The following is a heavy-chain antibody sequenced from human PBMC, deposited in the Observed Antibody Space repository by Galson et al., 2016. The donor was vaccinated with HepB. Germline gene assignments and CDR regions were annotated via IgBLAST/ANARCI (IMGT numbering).Heavy chain of an antibody. V-gene: IGHV3-7*01. J-gene: IGHJ4*02. Sequence: SLRLSCAASGFTFSSYWMSWVRQAPGKGLEWVANIKQDGSQKNYVDSVKGRFTISRDNAKNSLYLQMNSLRADDTAVYYCARGRTYDSNAFDTWGQGTLVCVSS. CDR1: GFTFSSYW. D-gene: IGHD3-9*01. CDR3: ARGRTYDSNAFDT. CDR2: IKQDGSQK.